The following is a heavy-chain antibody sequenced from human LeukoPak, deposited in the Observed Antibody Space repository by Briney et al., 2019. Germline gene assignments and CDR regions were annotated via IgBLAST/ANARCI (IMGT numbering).Heavy chain of an antibody. D-gene: IGHD6-6*01. Sequence: SETLSLTCTVSGGSISSYYWSWIRQPPGKGPEWIGYIYYSGSTNYNPSLKSRVTISVDTSKNQFSLKLSSVTAADTAVYYCARADSNIAARRIGFDYWGQGTLVTVSS. CDR3: ARADSNIAARRIGFDY. CDR2: IYYSGST. V-gene: IGHV4-59*01. CDR1: GGSISSYY. J-gene: IGHJ4*02.